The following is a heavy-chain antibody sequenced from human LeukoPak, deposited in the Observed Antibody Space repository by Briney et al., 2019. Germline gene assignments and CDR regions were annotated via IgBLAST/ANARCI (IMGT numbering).Heavy chain of an antibody. V-gene: IGHV1-69*04. CDR3: ARLPSGYCGYDADY. CDR2: IIPILGIA. Sequence: SVKVSCKASGGTFSSYAISWVRQAPGQGVEWMGRIIPILGIANYAQKFQGRVTITADKSTSTAYMELSSLRSEDTAVYYCARLPSGYCGYDADYWGQGTLVTVSS. J-gene: IGHJ4*02. D-gene: IGHD5-12*01. CDR1: GGTFSSYA.